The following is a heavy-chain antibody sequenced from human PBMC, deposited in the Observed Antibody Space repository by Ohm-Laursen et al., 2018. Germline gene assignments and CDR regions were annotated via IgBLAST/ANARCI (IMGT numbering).Heavy chain of an antibody. Sequence: SDTLSLTCSVSGDSMSYYYWSWIRLSPGKGLEWIGYVYERGGTQYNPFLESRATISVDTSETQVSLNLRSVTAADTAVYYCARHRVKLNREVIIMTHYFDHWGQGTLVTVSS. V-gene: IGHV4-59*08. J-gene: IGHJ4*02. D-gene: IGHD3-10*01. CDR3: ARHRVKLNREVIIMTHYFDH. CDR1: GDSMSYYY. CDR2: VYERGGT.